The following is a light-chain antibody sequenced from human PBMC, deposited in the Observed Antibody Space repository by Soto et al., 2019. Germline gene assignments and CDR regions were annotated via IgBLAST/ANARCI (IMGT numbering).Light chain of an antibody. CDR1: QSVSGNF. Sequence: TQTPSTLSASVGDTVTVTCRASQSVSGNFLAWYQEKPGQAPRLLIYDASNRASGTPARFSGSGSETDFTLTISSLEPEDIAVYYCQHRMNWPLTFGQGTRLEI. CDR3: QHRMNWPLT. V-gene: IGKV3-11*01. CDR2: DAS. J-gene: IGKJ5*01.